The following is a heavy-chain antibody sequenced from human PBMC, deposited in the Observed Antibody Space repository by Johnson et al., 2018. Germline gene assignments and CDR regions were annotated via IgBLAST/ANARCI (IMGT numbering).Heavy chain of an antibody. CDR2: IKQDGSEK. V-gene: IGHV3-7*01. J-gene: IGHJ6*03. D-gene: IGHD4-17*01. Sequence: VQLVESGGGLVQPGGSLRLSCAASGFTFSSYWMSWVRQAPGKGLEWVANIKQDGSEKYYVDSVKGRFTISRDNPKNSRYLQINSRRAEDTAVYYCASTYGDYYMDVWGKGTTVTVSS. CDR3: ASTYGDYYMDV. CDR1: GFTFSSYW.